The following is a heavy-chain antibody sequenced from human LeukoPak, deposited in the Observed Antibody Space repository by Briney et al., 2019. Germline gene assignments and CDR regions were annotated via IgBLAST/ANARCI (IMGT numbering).Heavy chain of an antibody. J-gene: IGHJ4*02. CDR2: INWDGGST. D-gene: IGHD1-1*01. CDR3: VKAPTSTGTAYYFDY. V-gene: IGHV3-43D*03. CDR1: GFTFVDYA. Sequence: AGSLRLSCAASGFTFVDYAMHWVRQAPGKGLEWVSLINWDGGSTYYADSVKGRFTISRDNSKNSLYLEMNSLRAEDTALYYCVKAPTSTGTAYYFDYWGQGTLVTVSS.